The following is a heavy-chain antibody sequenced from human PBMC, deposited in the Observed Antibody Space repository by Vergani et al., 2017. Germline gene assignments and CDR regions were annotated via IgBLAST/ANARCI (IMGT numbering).Heavy chain of an antibody. V-gene: IGHV3-30*02. CDR2: IQFDGSNQ. CDR3: AKHFRGWGIDY. J-gene: IGHJ4*02. Sequence: QVQLVESGGGVVQRGGSLRLSCATSGFTLSNYDMQWIRQGPGKGLEFVAFIQFDGSNQYYADSVKGRFTLSRDFSKNTLYLQMNSLRTDDTATYYCAKHFRGWGIDYWGQGTRVAVSS. CDR1: GFTLSNYD. D-gene: IGHD3-16*01.